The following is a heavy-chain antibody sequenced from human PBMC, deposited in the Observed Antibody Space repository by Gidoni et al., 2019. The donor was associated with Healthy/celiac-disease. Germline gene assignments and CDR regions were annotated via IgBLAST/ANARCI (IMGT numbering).Heavy chain of an antibody. CDR2: ISGSGGRT. D-gene: IGHD4-17*01. J-gene: IGHJ4*02. CDR1: GFTFSSYA. V-gene: IGHV3-23*01. CDR3: AKDLRGGGGY. Sequence: EVQLLESGGGLVQPGGSLRLSCAASGFTFSSYAMSWVRQAPGKGLVWVSAISGSGGRTYYADPVKGRFTISGDNSKNTLYLQMNSLRAEDTAVYYCAKDLRGGGGYWGQGTLVTVSS.